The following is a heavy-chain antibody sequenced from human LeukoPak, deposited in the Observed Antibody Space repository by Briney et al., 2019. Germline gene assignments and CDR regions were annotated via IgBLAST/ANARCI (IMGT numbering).Heavy chain of an antibody. CDR2: SNSIGSST. D-gene: IGHD6-6*01. CDR3: ARGGPYSSSSLDY. J-gene: IGHJ4*02. V-gene: IGHV3-74*01. Sequence: PGGSLRLSCAASGFTFSSYWMHWVRQAPGKGLVWVSHSNSIGSSTYYADSVEGRFTISRDNAKNTLYLQMNSLRAEDTAVYYCARGGPYSSSSLDYWGQGTLVTVSS. CDR1: GFTFSSYW.